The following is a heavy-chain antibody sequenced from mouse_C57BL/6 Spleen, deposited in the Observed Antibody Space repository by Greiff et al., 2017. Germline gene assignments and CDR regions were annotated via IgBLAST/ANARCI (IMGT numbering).Heavy chain of an antibody. CDR3: ARGGDNYYAMDY. J-gene: IGHJ4*01. V-gene: IGHV1-22*01. CDR1: GYTFTDYN. CDR2: INPNNGGT. Sequence: VEPGASVKMSCKASGYTFTDYNMHWVKQSHGKSLEWIGYINPNNGGTSYNQKFKGKATLTVNKSSSTAYMELRSLTSEDSAVYYCARGGDNYYAMDYWGQGTSVTVSS.